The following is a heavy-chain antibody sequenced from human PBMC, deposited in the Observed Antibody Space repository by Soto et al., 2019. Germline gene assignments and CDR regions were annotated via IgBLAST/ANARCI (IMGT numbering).Heavy chain of an antibody. CDR1: GFTFSSYA. Sequence: GGSLRLSCAASGFTFSSYAMSWVRQAPGKGLEWVSAISGSGGSTYYADSVKGRFTISRDNSKNTLDLQMNSLRAEDTAVYYCAKGIAALPGGYYYYYMDVWGKGTTVTVSS. CDR2: ISGSGGST. V-gene: IGHV3-23*01. CDR3: AKGIAALPGGYYYYYMDV. J-gene: IGHJ6*03. D-gene: IGHD6-6*01.